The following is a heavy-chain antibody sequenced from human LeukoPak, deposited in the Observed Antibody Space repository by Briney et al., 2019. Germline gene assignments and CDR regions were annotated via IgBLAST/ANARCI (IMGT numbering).Heavy chain of an antibody. D-gene: IGHD6-19*01. Sequence: GGSLRLSCAASGFTFNNYAMNWVPQAPGKGLEWVSIISGSGDSTYYANSVKGRFTISRDNSKNTLYLQMSSLRAEDTAVYYCARESMNSSAYYFDYWGQGTLVTVSS. CDR1: GFTFNNYA. CDR2: ISGSGDST. V-gene: IGHV3-23*01. J-gene: IGHJ4*02. CDR3: ARESMNSSAYYFDY.